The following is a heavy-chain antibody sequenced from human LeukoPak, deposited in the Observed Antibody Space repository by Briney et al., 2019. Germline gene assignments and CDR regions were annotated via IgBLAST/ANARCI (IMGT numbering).Heavy chain of an antibody. D-gene: IGHD6-19*01. J-gene: IGHJ6*03. CDR1: GGSISSYY. V-gene: IGHV4-39*07. CDR2: MYYSGST. Sequence: PSETLSLTCTVSGGSISSYYWGWIRQPPGKGLEWIGSMYYSGSTYYNPSLKSRVTISVDTSKNQFSLKLISVTAADTAVYYCARTWGGIAVAGRYYYYYMDVWGKGTTVTVSS. CDR3: ARTWGGIAVAGRYYYYYMDV.